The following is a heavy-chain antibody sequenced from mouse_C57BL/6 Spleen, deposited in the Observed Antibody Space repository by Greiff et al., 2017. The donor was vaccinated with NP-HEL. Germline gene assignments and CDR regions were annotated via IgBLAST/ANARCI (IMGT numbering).Heavy chain of an antibody. CDR2: ISYDGSN. V-gene: IGHV3-6*01. CDR1: GYSITSGYY. Sequence: EVQLQESGPGLVKPSQSLSLTCSVTGYSITSGYYWNWIRQFPGNKLEWMGYISYDGSNNYNPSLKNRISITRDTSKNQFFLKLNSVTTEDTATYYRARAPFGVWGAMDYWGQGTSVTVSS. J-gene: IGHJ4*01. CDR3: ARAPFGVWGAMDY.